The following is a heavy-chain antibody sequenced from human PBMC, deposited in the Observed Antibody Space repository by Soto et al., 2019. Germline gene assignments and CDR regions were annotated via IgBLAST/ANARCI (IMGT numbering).Heavy chain of an antibody. Sequence: QVPLQESGPGLVKPSETLSLTCTVSGGSVSSGSYYWSWIRQPPGKGLEWIGYIYYSGSTNYNPSLKSRVTISVDTSKNQFSLKLSSVTAADTAVYYCARVYSSSWMNNLYYFDYWGQGTLVTVSS. D-gene: IGHD6-13*01. V-gene: IGHV4-61*01. CDR1: GGSVSSGSYY. J-gene: IGHJ4*02. CDR3: ARVYSSSWMNNLYYFDY. CDR2: IYYSGST.